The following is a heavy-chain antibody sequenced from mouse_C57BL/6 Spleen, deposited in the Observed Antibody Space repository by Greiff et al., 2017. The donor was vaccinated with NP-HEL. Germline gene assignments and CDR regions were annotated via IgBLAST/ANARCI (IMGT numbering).Heavy chain of an antibody. CDR2: IWSDGST. J-gene: IGHJ4*01. D-gene: IGHD2-4*01. V-gene: IGHV2-6*03. CDR3: ARDYDYDGGAAMDY. CDR1: GFSLTSYG. Sequence: VQLVESGPGLVAPSQSLSITCTVSGFSLTSYGVHWVRQPPGKGLEWLVVIWSDGSTTYNSALKSRLSISKDNSKSQVFLKMNSLQTDDTAMYYCARDYDYDGGAAMDYWGQGTSVTVSS.